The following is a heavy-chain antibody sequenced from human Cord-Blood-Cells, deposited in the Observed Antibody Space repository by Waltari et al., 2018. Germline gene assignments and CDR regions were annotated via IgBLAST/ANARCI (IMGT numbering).Heavy chain of an antibody. Sequence: QLQLQESGPGLVKPSETLSLTCTAPGGSTRSSRYYWGWIRQPPGKGLEWIGSIYYSGSTYYTPALKSRVTISVDTSKNQFSLKLSSVTAADTAVYYCAAGMAAAGTRWFDPWGQGTLVTVSS. CDR3: AAGMAAAGTRWFDP. J-gene: IGHJ5*02. CDR1: GGSTRSSRYY. D-gene: IGHD6-13*01. V-gene: IGHV4-39*01. CDR2: IYYSGST.